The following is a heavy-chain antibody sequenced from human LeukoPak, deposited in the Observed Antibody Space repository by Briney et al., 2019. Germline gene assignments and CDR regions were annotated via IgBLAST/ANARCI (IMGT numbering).Heavy chain of an antibody. J-gene: IGHJ4*02. CDR1: GFTFSSHA. CDR2: IRGSDDST. Sequence: PGGSLRLSCAASGFTFSSHAMSWVRQAPGKGLEWVSTIRGSDDSTYYEDSVKGRFTISRDNSKNTLYLQMNSLRADDTAVYYCTKAPGEQYLVPTDWGQGTLVTVSS. CDR3: TKAPGEQYLVPTD. V-gene: IGHV3-23*01. D-gene: IGHD2-2*01.